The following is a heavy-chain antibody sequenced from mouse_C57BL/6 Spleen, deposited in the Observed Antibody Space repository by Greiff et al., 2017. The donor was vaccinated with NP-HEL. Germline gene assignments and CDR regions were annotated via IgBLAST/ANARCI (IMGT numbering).Heavy chain of an antibody. Sequence: EVQWVESGEGLVKPGGSLKLSCAASGFTFSSYAMSWVRQTPEKRLEWVAYISSGGDYIYYADTVKGRFTISRDNARNTLYLQMSSLKSEDTAMYYCTREETFYYFDYWGQGTTLTVSS. J-gene: IGHJ2*01. CDR2: ISSGGDYI. CDR3: TREETFYYFDY. CDR1: GFTFSSYA. V-gene: IGHV5-9-1*02.